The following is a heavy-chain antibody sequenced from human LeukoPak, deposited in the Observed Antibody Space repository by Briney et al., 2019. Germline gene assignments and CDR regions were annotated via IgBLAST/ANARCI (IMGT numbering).Heavy chain of an antibody. CDR3: ARDGSWEPLGGSDY. Sequence: ASVKVSCKASGYTFTSYAMHWVRQAPGQRLEWMGWINAGNGNTKYSQKSQGRVTITRDTSASTAYMELSSLRSEDTAVYYCARDGSWEPLGGSDYWGQGTLVTVSS. J-gene: IGHJ4*02. D-gene: IGHD1-26*01. CDR1: GYTFTSYA. V-gene: IGHV1-3*01. CDR2: INAGNGNT.